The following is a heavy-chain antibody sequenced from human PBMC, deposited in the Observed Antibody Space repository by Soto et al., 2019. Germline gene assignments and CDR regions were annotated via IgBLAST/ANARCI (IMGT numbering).Heavy chain of an antibody. Sequence: SETLSLTCTVSGGSISSYYWSWIRQPPGKGLEWIGYIYYSGSPSYNPSLKSRVTISIDTSKNQFSLKLSSVTAADTAVYYCARGYCSSTSCYLHLGAFDIWGQGTMVTVSS. CDR3: ARGYCSSTSCYLHLGAFDI. CDR1: GGSISSYY. J-gene: IGHJ3*02. CDR2: IYYSGSP. D-gene: IGHD2-2*01. V-gene: IGHV4-59*01.